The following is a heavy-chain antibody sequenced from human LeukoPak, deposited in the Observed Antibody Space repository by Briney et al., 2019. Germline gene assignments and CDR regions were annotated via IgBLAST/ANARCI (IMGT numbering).Heavy chain of an antibody. J-gene: IGHJ4*02. D-gene: IGHD7-27*01. CDR2: IRYDGSNK. V-gene: IGHV3-30*02. CDR3: MSGLIRARDYWGQGARDY. Sequence: PGGSLRLSCAASGFTFSSYGMHWVRQAPGKGLEWVAFIRYDGSNKYYADSVKGRFTISRDNSKNTLYLQMNSLRAEDTAVYHCMSGLIRARDYWGQGARDYWGQGTLVTVSS. CDR1: GFTFSSYG.